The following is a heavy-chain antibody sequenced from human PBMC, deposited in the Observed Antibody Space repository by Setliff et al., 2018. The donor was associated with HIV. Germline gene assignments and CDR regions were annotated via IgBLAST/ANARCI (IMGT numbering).Heavy chain of an antibody. D-gene: IGHD5-18*01. CDR2: IRSKAYGGTT. J-gene: IGHJ3*02. V-gene: IGHV3-49*02. CDR3: TRDKGYAFDI. Sequence: WVRQAPGKGLEWVGLIRSKAYGGTTEYAASVKERFTVSRDDSKSIAYLQINSLKTEDTAVYYCTRDKGYAFDIWGQGTMVTVSS.